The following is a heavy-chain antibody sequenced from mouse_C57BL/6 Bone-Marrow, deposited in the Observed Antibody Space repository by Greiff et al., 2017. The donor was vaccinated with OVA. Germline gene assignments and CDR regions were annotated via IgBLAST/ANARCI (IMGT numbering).Heavy chain of an antibody. CDR1: GFTFSSYA. CDR2: ISGGGDYI. D-gene: IGHD2-1*01. V-gene: IGHV5-9-1*02. CDR3: TMLLDAMDY. Sequence: EVMLVESGAGLVKPGGSLKLSCAASGFTFSSYAMSWVRQTPEKRLEWVAYISGGGDYIYYADTVKGRFTISTDNARNTLYLQLSSLKSEDTAMYYCTMLLDAMDYWGQGTSVTVSS. J-gene: IGHJ4*01.